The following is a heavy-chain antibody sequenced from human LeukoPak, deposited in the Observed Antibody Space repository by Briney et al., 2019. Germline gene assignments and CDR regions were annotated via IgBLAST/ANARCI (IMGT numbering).Heavy chain of an antibody. V-gene: IGHV3-30*18. CDR3: AKHSSGIAVAGTVQY. J-gene: IGHJ4*02. CDR1: GFTFSSYG. CDR2: ISNDGSNK. Sequence: GRFLRLSCAASGFTFSSYGMHWVRQAPGKGLEWVALISNDGSNKYYADSVKGRFTISRDNSKNTLYLQMNSLRAEDTAVYYCAKHSSGIAVAGTVQYWGQGTLVTVSS. D-gene: IGHD6-19*01.